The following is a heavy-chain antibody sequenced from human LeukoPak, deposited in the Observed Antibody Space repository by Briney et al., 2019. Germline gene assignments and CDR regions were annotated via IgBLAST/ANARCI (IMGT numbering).Heavy chain of an antibody. V-gene: IGHV4-61*02. CDR3: ARDRGSGWYYYYMDV. D-gene: IGHD6-19*01. CDR1: GGSISSGTYY. CDR2: IYTSGST. J-gene: IGHJ6*03. Sequence: SETLSLTCTVSGGSISSGTYYWAWIRQPAGKGLEWIGRIYTSGSTNYNPSLKSRVTMSVDTSKNQFSLKLSSVTAADTAVYYCARDRGSGWYYYYMDVWGKGTTVTVSS.